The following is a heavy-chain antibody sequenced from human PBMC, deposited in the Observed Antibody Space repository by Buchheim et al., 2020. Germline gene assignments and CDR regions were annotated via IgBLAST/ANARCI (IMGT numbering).Heavy chain of an antibody. CDR2: ISYDGSNK. D-gene: IGHD6-6*01. CDR1: GFTFSSYG. V-gene: IGHV3-30*18. J-gene: IGHJ6*02. CDR3: AKVLGAARLLYYYGMDV. Sequence: QVQLVESGGGVVQPGRSLRLPCAASGFTFSSYGMHWVRQAPGKGLEWVAVISYDGSNKYYADSVKGRFTISRDNSKNTLYLQMNSLRAEDTAVYYCAKVLGAARLLYYYGMDVWGQGTT.